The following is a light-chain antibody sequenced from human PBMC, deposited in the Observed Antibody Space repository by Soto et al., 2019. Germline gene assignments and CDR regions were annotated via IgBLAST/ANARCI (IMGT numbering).Light chain of an antibody. V-gene: IGKV3D-20*01. CDR1: QSLSTGY. CDR3: QQYDSSPNT. J-gene: IGKJ2*01. Sequence: EIVLTQSPATLSLSPGERASLSCGASQSLSTGYLAWYQQKPGLAPRLLIYDVSNRAPGIPARFSGSGSGTDFTLTITRLAPEDFAVYYCQQYDSSPNTFGQGTTLEIK. CDR2: DVS.